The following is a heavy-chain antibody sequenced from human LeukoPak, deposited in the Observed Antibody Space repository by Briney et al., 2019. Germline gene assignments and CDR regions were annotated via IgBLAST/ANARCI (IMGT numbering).Heavy chain of an antibody. J-gene: IGHJ6*03. Sequence: SETLSLTCTVSGGSISSSSYYWGWIRQPPGKGLEWIGSIYYSGSTYYNPSLKSRVTMSVDTSKNQFSLKLSSVTAADTAVYYCAREAIAAAAPRGHYYMDVWGKGTTVTVSS. V-gene: IGHV4-39*07. D-gene: IGHD6-13*01. CDR1: GGSISSSSYY. CDR2: IYYSGST. CDR3: AREAIAAAAPRGHYYMDV.